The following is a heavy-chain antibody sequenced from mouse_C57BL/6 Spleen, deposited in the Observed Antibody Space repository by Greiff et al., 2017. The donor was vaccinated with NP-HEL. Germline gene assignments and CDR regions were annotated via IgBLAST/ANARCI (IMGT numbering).Heavy chain of an antibody. CDR1: GYSFTDYN. Sequence: EVQVVESGPELVKPGASVKISCKASGYSFTDYNMNWVKQSNGKSLEWIGVINPNYGTTSYNQKFKGKATLTVDQSSSTAYMQLNSRTSEDAAVYYCARSVDSSGGDYAMDYWGQGTSVTVAS. J-gene: IGHJ4*01. V-gene: IGHV1-39*01. D-gene: IGHD3-2*02. CDR3: ARSVDSSGGDYAMDY. CDR2: INPNYGTT.